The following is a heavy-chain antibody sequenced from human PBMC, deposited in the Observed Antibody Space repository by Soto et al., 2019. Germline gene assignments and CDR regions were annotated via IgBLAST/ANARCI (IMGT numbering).Heavy chain of an antibody. CDR3: AKSPRGEMATD. Sequence: QVQLVQSGGEVXXPGASVTVSCKASGYTFINYHITWVRQAPGQGLEWMAWINTYNGMTDYAQRFQGRVTMTRDTSTSTAYMELRNLGSDDTAVYFCAKSPRGEMATDWGQGTLVTVSS. V-gene: IGHV1-18*01. J-gene: IGHJ4*02. CDR2: INTYNGMT. CDR1: GYTFINYH. D-gene: IGHD5-12*01.